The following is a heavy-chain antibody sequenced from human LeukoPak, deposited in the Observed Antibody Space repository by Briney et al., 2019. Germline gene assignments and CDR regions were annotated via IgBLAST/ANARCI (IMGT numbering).Heavy chain of an antibody. V-gene: IGHV3-30*04. CDR1: GFTFSSYA. J-gene: IGHJ5*02. Sequence: GGSLRLSCAASGFTFSSYAMHWVRQAPGKGLEWVAVISYDGSNKYYADSVKGRFTISRDNSKNTLYLQMNSLRAEDTAVYYCARGGDSSGYYSWFDPWGRGTLVTVSS. CDR3: ARGGDSSGYYSWFDP. D-gene: IGHD3-22*01. CDR2: ISYDGSNK.